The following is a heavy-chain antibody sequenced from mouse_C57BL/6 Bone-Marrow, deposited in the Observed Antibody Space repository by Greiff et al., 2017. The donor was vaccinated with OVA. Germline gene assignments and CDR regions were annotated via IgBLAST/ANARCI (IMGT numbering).Heavy chain of an antibody. V-gene: IGHV1-12*01. J-gene: IGHJ2*01. CDR2: IYPGNGDT. CDR3: ARKRVYYYGSSFFDY. CDR1: GYTFTSYN. Sequence: LQQSGAELVRPGASVKMSCKASGYTFTSYNMHWVKQTPRQGLEWIGAIYPGNGDTSYNQKFKGKATLTVDKSSSTAYMQLSSLTSEDSAVYFCARKRVYYYGSSFFDYWGQGTTLTVSS. D-gene: IGHD1-1*01.